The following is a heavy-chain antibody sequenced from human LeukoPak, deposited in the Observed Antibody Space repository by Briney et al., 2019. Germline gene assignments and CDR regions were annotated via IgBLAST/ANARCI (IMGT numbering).Heavy chain of an antibody. CDR3: ARDLWGFDF. CDR1: GDSINSGVYY. V-gene: IGHV4-61*02. CDR2: IYSSGST. J-gene: IGHJ4*02. Sequence: KTSQTLSLTCTVSGDSINSGVYYWSWIRQPAGKGLEWIGRIYSSGSTSYNPSLKSRATISVDTSKNQISLDVTSVTAADTAVYYCARDLWGFDFWGQGTLVTLCS. D-gene: IGHD7-27*01.